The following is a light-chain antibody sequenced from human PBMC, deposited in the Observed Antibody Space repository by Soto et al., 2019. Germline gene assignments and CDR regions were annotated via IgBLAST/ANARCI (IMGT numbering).Light chain of an antibody. CDR1: QSFLYSSNNKNY. J-gene: IGKJ5*01. Sequence: DIVMTQSPDSLAVSLGERATINCKSIQSFLYSSNNKNYLAWYQHKSGQPPRLLIYWASTRESGVPDRFSGSGSGTEFTLTISSLQSEDFAVYYCQQYKNWPLFGQGTDWRL. CDR2: WAS. CDR3: QQYKNWPL. V-gene: IGKV4-1*01.